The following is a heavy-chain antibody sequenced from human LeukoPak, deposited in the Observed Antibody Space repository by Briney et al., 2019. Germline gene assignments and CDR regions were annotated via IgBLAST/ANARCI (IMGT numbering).Heavy chain of an antibody. V-gene: IGHV4-30-4*01. D-gene: IGHD3-10*01. Sequence: SETLSLPCTVSGGSISSGDCYGSWIRQPPGEGLGWIGYIYYSGRTSYNPSLKSRVTISVDTSKNQFSLTLSAVTAADTAVYYCARTNPKYYYGSGSYLAWFDPWGQGTLVTVSS. CDR3: ARTNPKYYYGSGSYLAWFDP. J-gene: IGHJ5*02. CDR1: GGSISSGDCY. CDR2: IYYSGRT.